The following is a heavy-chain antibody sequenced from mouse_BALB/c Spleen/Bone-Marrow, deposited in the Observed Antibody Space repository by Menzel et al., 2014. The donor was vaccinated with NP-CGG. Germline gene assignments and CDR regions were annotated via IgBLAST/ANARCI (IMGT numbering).Heavy chain of an antibody. D-gene: IGHD1-1*02. J-gene: IGHJ3*01. V-gene: IGHV5-12-2*01. CDR2: ISTGGGST. Sequence: EVMLVESGGNLVQPGGSLKLSCAASGFTFSSYTMSWVRQTPEKRLEWVAYISTGGGSTYYPDTVKGRFTISRDNATNTLYLQMSSVKSEDTAVYYCARQSYGGFAYWGQGTLVTVSA. CDR1: GFTFSSYT. CDR3: ARQSYGGFAY.